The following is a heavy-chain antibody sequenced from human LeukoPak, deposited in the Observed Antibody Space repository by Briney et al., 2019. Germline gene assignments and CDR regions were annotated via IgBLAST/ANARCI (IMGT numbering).Heavy chain of an antibody. J-gene: IGHJ4*02. V-gene: IGHV1-58*01. Sequence: SVKVSCKASGFTFTSSAVQWVRQARGQRLEWIGWIVVGSGNTNYAQKFQERVTITRDMSTSTAYMELSSLRSEDTAVYCCAAVGYYGSGSPTEDYFDYWGQGTLVTVSS. CDR2: IVVGSGNT. CDR1: GFTFTSSA. D-gene: IGHD3-10*01. CDR3: AAVGYYGSGSPTEDYFDY.